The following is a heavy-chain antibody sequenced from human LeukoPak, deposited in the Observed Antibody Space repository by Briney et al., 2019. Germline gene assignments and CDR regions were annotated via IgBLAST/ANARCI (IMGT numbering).Heavy chain of an antibody. D-gene: IGHD2-2*01. V-gene: IGHV4-61*02. CDR1: GGSISSGSYY. CDR3: ARGGGYCSSTSCYEFVY. CDR2: IYTSGST. J-gene: IGHJ4*02. Sequence: KPSQTLSLTCTVSGGSISSGSYYWSWIRQPAGKGLEWIGRIYTSGSTNYNPSLKSRVTISVDTSKNQFSLKLSSVTAADTAVYYCARGGGYCSSTSCYEFVYWGQGTLVTVSS.